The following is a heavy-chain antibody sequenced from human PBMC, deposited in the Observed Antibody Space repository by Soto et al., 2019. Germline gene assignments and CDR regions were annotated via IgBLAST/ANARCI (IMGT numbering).Heavy chain of an antibody. Sequence: SETMSLSCAVYGGSFSGYYWSWIRQPPGKGLEWIGEINHSGSTNYNPSLKSRVTISVDTSKNQFSLKLSSVTAADTAVYYCVRGKTADTYNCGETWGPGTGATV. D-gene: IGHD1-1*01. CDR1: GGSFSGYY. CDR2: INHSGST. J-gene: IGHJ5*02. CDR3: VRGKTADTYNCGET. V-gene: IGHV4-34*01.